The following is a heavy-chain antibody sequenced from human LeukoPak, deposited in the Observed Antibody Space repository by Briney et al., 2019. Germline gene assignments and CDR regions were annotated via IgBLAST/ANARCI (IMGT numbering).Heavy chain of an antibody. Sequence: PGGSLRLSCAASGFTFSSYEMNWVRQAPGKGLEWVSYISSSGSTIYYADSVKGRFTISRDNAKNSLYLQMNSLRAEDTAVYYCARDSPEWELLREDAFDIWGQGTLVTVSS. D-gene: IGHD1-26*01. CDR1: GFTFSSYE. J-gene: IGHJ3*02. V-gene: IGHV3-48*03. CDR2: ISSSGSTI. CDR3: ARDSPEWELLREDAFDI.